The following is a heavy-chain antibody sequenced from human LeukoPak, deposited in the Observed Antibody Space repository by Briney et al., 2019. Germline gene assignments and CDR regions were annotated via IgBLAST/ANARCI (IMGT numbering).Heavy chain of an antibody. CDR2: INPSGGST. CDR1: GYIFTGYY. D-gene: IGHD3-22*01. CDR3: ARGQEGITTPLDH. Sequence: ASVKVSCKASGYIFTGYYMHWVRQAPGQGLEWMGIINPSGGSTSYAQKFQGRVTMTRDMSTSTVYMELSSLRSEDTAVYYCARGQEGITTPLDHWGQGTLVTVSS. V-gene: IGHV1-46*01. J-gene: IGHJ4*02.